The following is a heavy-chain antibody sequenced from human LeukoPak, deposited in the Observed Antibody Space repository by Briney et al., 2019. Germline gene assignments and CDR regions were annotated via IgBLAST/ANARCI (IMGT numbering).Heavy chain of an antibody. CDR2: IIPILGIA. Sequence: SVKVSCKASGGTFSSYAISWVRQAPGQGLEWMGRIIPILGIANYAQKFQGRVTITADKSTSTAYMELSSLRSEDTAVYYCARDLYCSSTSCFTAYDFWSGYPPYYFDYWGQGTLVTVSS. V-gene: IGHV1-69*04. J-gene: IGHJ4*02. CDR1: GGTFSSYA. D-gene: IGHD2-2*02. CDR3: ARDLYCSSTSCFTAYDFWSGYPPYYFDY.